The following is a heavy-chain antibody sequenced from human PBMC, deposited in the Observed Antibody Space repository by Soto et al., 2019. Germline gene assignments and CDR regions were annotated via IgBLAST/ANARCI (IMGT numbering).Heavy chain of an antibody. Sequence: QVQLVESGGGVVQPGRSLRLSCAASGFTFSSYGMHWVRQAPGKGLEWVAVIWYDGSNKYYADSVKGRFTISRDNSKNPVYRQMNRLRAEDTAVYYWARDDSSGYPPGGFDYWGQGTLVTVSS. J-gene: IGHJ4*02. V-gene: IGHV3-33*01. CDR3: ARDDSSGYPPGGFDY. D-gene: IGHD3-22*01. CDR1: GFTFSSYG. CDR2: IWYDGSNK.